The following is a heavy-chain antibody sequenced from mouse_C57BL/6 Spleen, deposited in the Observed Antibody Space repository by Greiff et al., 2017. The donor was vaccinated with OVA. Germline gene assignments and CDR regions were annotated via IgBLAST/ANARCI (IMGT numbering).Heavy chain of an antibody. V-gene: IGHV5-17*01. CDR1: GFTFSDYG. D-gene: IGHD1-1*01. CDR3: AGWHYGSSPYYYAMDY. CDR2: ISSGSSTI. J-gene: IGHJ4*01. Sequence: VQLVKSGGGLVKPGGSLKLSCAASGFTFSDYGMHWVRQAPEKGLEWVAYISSGSSTIYYADTVKGRFTISRDNAKNTLFLQMTSLRSEDTAMYYCAGWHYGSSPYYYAMDYWGQGTSVTVSS.